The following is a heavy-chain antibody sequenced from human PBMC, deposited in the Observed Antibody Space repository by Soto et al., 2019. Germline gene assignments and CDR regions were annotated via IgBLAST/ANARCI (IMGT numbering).Heavy chain of an antibody. CDR2: IYYSRSG. CDR3: ARIMATVSWQPYYDY. Sequence: PSETLSLTSTVSGGYLSSGDYYCTCFRHPPSKSLEWCGYIYYSRSGNDNPSLKCRVTISVDASKTRFSRKLCSVTAADTAVYHCARIMATVSWQPYYDYWGQ. J-gene: IGHJ4*02. D-gene: IGHD4-17*01. CDR1: GGYLSSGDYY. V-gene: IGHV4-30-4*02.